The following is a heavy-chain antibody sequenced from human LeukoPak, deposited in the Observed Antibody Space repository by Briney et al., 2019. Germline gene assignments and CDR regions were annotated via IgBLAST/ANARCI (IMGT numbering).Heavy chain of an antibody. CDR2: ISYDGSSK. J-gene: IGHJ6*02. D-gene: IGHD3-3*01. V-gene: IGHV3-30-3*01. Sequence: GGSLRLSCAASEFTFSNYAMHWVRQAPGKGLEWVAVISYDGSSKYYADSVKGRFTISRDNSKNTLYLQMNSLRGEDTAVYYCARDRWFWSGYAYGMDVWGQGTLVTVSS. CDR3: ARDRWFWSGYAYGMDV. CDR1: EFTFSNYA.